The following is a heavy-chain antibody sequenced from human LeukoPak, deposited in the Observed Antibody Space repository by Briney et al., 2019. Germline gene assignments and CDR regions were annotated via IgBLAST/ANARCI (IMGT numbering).Heavy chain of an antibody. CDR1: GYTFTSYD. J-gene: IGHJ6*04. V-gene: IGHV1-8*03. D-gene: IGHD5-18*01. CDR3: ARYVDTAGMDV. CDR2: MNPNSGNT. Sequence: ASVKVSCKASGYTFTSYDINWVRQATGQGLEWMGWMNPNSGNTGYAQKFQGRVTITRNTSISTAYMELSSLRSEDTAVHYCARYVDTAGMDVWGKGTTVTVSS.